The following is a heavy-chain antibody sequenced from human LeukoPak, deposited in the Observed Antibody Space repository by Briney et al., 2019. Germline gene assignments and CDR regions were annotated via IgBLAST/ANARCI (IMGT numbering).Heavy chain of an antibody. V-gene: IGHV1-2*02. Sequence: GASVKVSCTASGYTFTGYYMHWVRQAPGQGLEWMGWINPNSGGTNYAQKFQGRVTMTRDTSISTAYMELSRLRSDDTAVYYCARDRDDSSGYYRETLFDYWGQGTLVTVSS. CDR1: GYTFTGYY. D-gene: IGHD3-22*01. CDR3: ARDRDDSSGYYRETLFDY. J-gene: IGHJ4*02. CDR2: INPNSGGT.